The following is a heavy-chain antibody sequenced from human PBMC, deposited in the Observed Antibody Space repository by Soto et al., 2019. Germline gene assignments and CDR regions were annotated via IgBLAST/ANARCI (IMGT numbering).Heavy chain of an antibody. Sequence: TSETLSLTCAVYGGSFSGYYWSWIRQPPGKGLEWIGEINHSGSTNYNPSLKSRVTISVDTSKNQFSLKLDSVTAADTAVYYCARDGDPTSPGIWFGESTEYWFDPWGQGTLVTVSS. CDR2: INHSGST. CDR1: GGSFSGYY. D-gene: IGHD3-10*01. J-gene: IGHJ5*02. V-gene: IGHV4-34*01. CDR3: ARDGDPTSPGIWFGESTEYWFDP.